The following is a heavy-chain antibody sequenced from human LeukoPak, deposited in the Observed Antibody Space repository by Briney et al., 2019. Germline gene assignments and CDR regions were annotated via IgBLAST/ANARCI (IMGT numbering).Heavy chain of an antibody. J-gene: IGHJ6*02. CDR2: IYYSGST. D-gene: IGHD6-13*01. CDR3: ARGPASSWDYYYYGMDV. V-gene: IGHV4-59*01. Sequence: SETLSLTCTVSGGSISSYYWSWIRQPPGKGLEWIGYIYYSGSTNYNPSLKSRVTMSVDTSKNQFSLKLSSVTAADTAVYYCARGPASSWDYYYYGMDVWGQGTTVTVSS. CDR1: GGSISSYY.